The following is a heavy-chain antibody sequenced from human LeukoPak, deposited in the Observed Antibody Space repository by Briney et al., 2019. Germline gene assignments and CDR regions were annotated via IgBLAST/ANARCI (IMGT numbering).Heavy chain of an antibody. CDR2: IYYSGST. CDR1: GGSISSYY. D-gene: IGHD5-18*01. Sequence: SETLSLTCTVSGGSISSYYWSWIRQPPGKGLEWIGYIYYSGSTNYNPSLKSRVTISVDTSKNQFSLKLSSVTAADTAVYYCARANTQLWAFDYWGQGTLVTVSS. V-gene: IGHV4-59*01. CDR3: ARANTQLWAFDY. J-gene: IGHJ4*02.